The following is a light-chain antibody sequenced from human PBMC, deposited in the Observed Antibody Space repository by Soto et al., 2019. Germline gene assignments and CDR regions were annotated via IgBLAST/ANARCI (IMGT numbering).Light chain of an antibody. J-gene: IGKJ1*01. Sequence: DIQMTQSPTSLSASVGDRVTVTCRASQSISNNLSWYQQKPGKAPRLLIYAASSLQSGVPSRFSGSGSGTDFTLTISSLQPEDFATYFCLQTYSTWTFRQGTKVEIK. CDR3: LQTYSTWT. CDR2: AAS. V-gene: IGKV1-39*01. CDR1: QSISNN.